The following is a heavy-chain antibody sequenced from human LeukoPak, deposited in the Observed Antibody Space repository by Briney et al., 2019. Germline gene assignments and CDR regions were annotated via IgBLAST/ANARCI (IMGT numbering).Heavy chain of an antibody. D-gene: IGHD3-22*01. CDR3: ARGAYYYDSSGYVPY. V-gene: IGHV1-2*02. CDR2: INPNSGGT. J-gene: IGHJ4*02. CDR1: GYTFTGYY. Sequence: ASVKVSCKASGYTFTGYYMHWVRQAPGQGLEWMGWINPNSGGTNYAQKFQGRVTMTRDTSISTAYTELSRLRSDDTAVYYCARGAYYYDSSGYVPYWGQGTLVTVSS.